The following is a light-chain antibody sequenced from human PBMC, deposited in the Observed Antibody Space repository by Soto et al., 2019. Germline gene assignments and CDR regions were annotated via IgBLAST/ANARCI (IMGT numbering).Light chain of an antibody. J-gene: IGKJ1*01. CDR3: QQYNNWPPWT. V-gene: IGKV3-15*01. Sequence: EIVMTQSPATLSVSPGERATLSCRASQSVGSNLAWYQQKPGQAPRLLIYGASTRATGIPARFSGSGSGTEFTLTFSSLQSEDFAVYYCQQYNNWPPWTFGQGTKVEIK. CDR1: QSVGSN. CDR2: GAS.